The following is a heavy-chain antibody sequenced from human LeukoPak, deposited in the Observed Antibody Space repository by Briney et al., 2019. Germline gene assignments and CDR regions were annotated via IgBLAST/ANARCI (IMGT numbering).Heavy chain of an antibody. CDR1: GGSITSSSYY. CDR2: SYYSGST. D-gene: IGHD3-22*01. Sequence: SETLSLTCTVSGGSITSSSYYWGWIRQPPGTGLEWIGSSYYSGSTYYNPSLKSRVTISVDTSNNQFSLKLTSVTAADTAVYYCARPGGYYDPFDDWGQGTLVTVSS. V-gene: IGHV4-39*01. CDR3: ARPGGYYDPFDD. J-gene: IGHJ4*02.